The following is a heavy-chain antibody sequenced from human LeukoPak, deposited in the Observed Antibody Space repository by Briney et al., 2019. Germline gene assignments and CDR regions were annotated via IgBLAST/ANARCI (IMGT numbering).Heavy chain of an antibody. D-gene: IGHD2-2*01. J-gene: IGHJ4*02. CDR3: AKISGAFWGSSVLDY. Sequence: GGSLRLSCAASGFTFSSYAMHWVRQAPGKGLEWVAVISYDGSNKYYADSVKGRFTISRDNSKNTLYLQMNSLRAEDTAVYYCAKISGAFWGSSVLDYWGQGTLVTVSS. CDR1: GFTFSSYA. V-gene: IGHV3-30-3*02. CDR2: ISYDGSNK.